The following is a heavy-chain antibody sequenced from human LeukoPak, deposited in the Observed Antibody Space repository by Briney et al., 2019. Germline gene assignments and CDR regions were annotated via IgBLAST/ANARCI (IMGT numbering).Heavy chain of an antibody. CDR1: GFTFSSYA. D-gene: IGHD2-2*02. Sequence: GGSLRLSCAASGFTFSSYAMHWVRQAPGKGLEWVAVISYDGSNRYYADSVKGRFTISRDNSKNTLYMQMNSMRAEDTAVYYCAILPDSLGYCSSTSCYTDYYMDVWGKGTTVTVSS. CDR2: ISYDGSNR. CDR3: AILPDSLGYCSSTSCYTDYYMDV. J-gene: IGHJ6*03. V-gene: IGHV3-30-3*01.